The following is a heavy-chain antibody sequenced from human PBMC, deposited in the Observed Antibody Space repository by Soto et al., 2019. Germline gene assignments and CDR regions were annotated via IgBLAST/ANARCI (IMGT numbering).Heavy chain of an antibody. Sequence: EVQLVESGGGLVQPGGSLRLSCAASGFTFSSYSMNWVRQAPGKGLEWVSYISSSSSTIYYADSVKGRFTISRDNAKNSLYLQMNSLRDEDTAAYYCARDKKARGYYYYYGMDVWGQGTTVTVSS. D-gene: IGHD3-10*01. CDR3: ARDKKARGYYYYYGMDV. CDR2: ISSSSSTI. CDR1: GFTFSSYS. V-gene: IGHV3-48*02. J-gene: IGHJ6*02.